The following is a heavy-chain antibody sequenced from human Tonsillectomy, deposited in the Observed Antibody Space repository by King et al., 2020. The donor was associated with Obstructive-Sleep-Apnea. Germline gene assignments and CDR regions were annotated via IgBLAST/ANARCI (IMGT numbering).Heavy chain of an antibody. V-gene: IGHV3-48*04. CDR3: ARDTPSDSGSHHHFDL. D-gene: IGHD3-10*01. Sequence: VQLVESGGGLVQPGGSLRLSFAASGFIFSDFKMNWVRQAPGKGLEWVSYINTVSSDMHYADSVQGRFTISRENTKNSLYLQMSSLRVEDTAVYYCARDTPSDSGSHHHFDLWGQGILVTVSS. CDR2: INTVSSDM. CDR1: GFIFSDFK. J-gene: IGHJ4*02.